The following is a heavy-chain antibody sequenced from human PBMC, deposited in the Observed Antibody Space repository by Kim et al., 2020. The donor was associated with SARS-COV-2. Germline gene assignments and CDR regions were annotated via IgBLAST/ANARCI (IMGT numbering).Heavy chain of an antibody. CDR2: ITSSGNTI. CDR3: ARCRVAGALDAFDI. J-gene: IGHJ3*02. Sequence: GGSLRLSCAASGFSFRSYEMNWVRQAPGKGLEWVSYITSSGNTIYYADSVKGRFTMSRDNAKRSMYLQMNSLRAEDTAVYYCARCRVAGALDAFDIWGQGTMVTVSS. D-gene: IGHD6-19*01. CDR1: GFSFRSYE. V-gene: IGHV3-48*03.